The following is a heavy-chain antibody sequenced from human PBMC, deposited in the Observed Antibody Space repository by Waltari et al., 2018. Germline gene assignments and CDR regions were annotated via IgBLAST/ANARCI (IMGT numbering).Heavy chain of an antibody. Sequence: QMQLVQSGPEVKKPGTSVKVSCKASGFSFSTSAVHWVRQARGQRLEWIGWIVVGSNNANYEQDFHERVTITRDMSTSTVYMEVSSLRSEDAAVYYCAATQYCSDGYCYSEPFDYWGQGTLVTVSS. J-gene: IGHJ4*02. D-gene: IGHD2-15*01. V-gene: IGHV1-58*03. CDR2: IVVGSNNA. CDR1: GFSFSTSA. CDR3: AATQYCSDGYCYSEPFDY.